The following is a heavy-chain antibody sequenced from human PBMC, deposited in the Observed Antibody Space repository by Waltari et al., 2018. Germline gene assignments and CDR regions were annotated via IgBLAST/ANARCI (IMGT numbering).Heavy chain of an antibody. J-gene: IGHJ6*03. CDR1: GFHFGEYG. CDR2: ISWTSGNI. CDR3: ARSYSNYYFYYMDV. V-gene: IGHV3-9*01. Sequence: EVQLVESGGGLVQPGRSLRLSCAASGFHFGEYGRHWVRQAPGKGLEWVSGISWTSGNIVYADSVRGRFTIARDNAKNSLYLQMNSLRPEDTALYYCARSYSNYYFYYMDVWGKGTTVTISS. D-gene: IGHD1-26*01.